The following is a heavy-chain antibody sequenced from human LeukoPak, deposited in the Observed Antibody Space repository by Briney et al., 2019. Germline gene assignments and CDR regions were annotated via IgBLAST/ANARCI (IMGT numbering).Heavy chain of an antibody. J-gene: IGHJ4*02. CDR3: ARGLPGTSPGFDY. CDR2: VTPNSGAT. V-gene: IGHV1-2*02. Sequence: GASVKVSCKAPGYTFTANNIHWVRQAPGQGPEWMGWVTPNSGATNIAQKFQDRVAMTTDTSISTAYMDLSRLRPDDTAVYFCARGLPGTSPGFDYWGQGTLVIASS. CDR1: GYTFTANN. D-gene: IGHD5/OR15-5a*01.